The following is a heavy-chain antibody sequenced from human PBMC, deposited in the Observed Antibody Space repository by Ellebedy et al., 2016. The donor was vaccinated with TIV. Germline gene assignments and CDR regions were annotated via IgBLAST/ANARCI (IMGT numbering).Heavy chain of an antibody. CDR1: GGSFSGYY. Sequence: SETLSLXCAVYGGSFSGYYWSWIRQPPGKGLEWIGEINHSGSTNYNPSLKSRVTISVDTSKNQFSLKLSSVTAADTAVYYCATRSVGYFDLWGRGTLVTVSS. CDR3: ATRSVGYFDL. CDR2: INHSGST. V-gene: IGHV4-34*01. J-gene: IGHJ2*01.